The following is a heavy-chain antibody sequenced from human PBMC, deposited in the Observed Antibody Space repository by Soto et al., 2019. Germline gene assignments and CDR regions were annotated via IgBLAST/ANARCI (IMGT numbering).Heavy chain of an antibody. CDR3: AAVPGIAVAGAY. V-gene: IGHV1-58*02. D-gene: IGHD6-19*01. CDR1: GFTFTSSA. Sequence: SVKVSCKASGFTFTSSAMQWVRQARGQRLEWIGWIVVGSGNTNYAQEFQERVTITRDMSTSTAYMELSSLRSEDTAVYYCAAVPGIAVAGAYWGQGTLVTVSS. CDR2: IVVGSGNT. J-gene: IGHJ4*02.